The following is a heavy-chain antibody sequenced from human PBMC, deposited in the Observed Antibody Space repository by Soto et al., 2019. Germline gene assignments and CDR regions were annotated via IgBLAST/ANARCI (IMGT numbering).Heavy chain of an antibody. D-gene: IGHD1-26*01. CDR1: GFNLNSHA. V-gene: IGHV3-23*01. CDR3: AKRALGAHDY. Sequence: EVQLLESGGGLVQPGGSLRLSCAASGFNLNSHAMSWVRQAPGKGLEWVSGIVDSGTNTYYADSVKGRFTISSDTSKNTLYLQMNSLRADDTARYYCAKRALGAHDYWGQETLVTVSS. J-gene: IGHJ4*02. CDR2: IVDSGTNT.